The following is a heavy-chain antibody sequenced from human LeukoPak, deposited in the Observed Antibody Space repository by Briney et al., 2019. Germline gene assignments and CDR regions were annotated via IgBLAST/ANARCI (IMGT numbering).Heavy chain of an antibody. V-gene: IGHV1-69*04. CDR3: ARGAYYYDSSAAYYFDY. D-gene: IGHD3-22*01. CDR1: GGTFSSYA. Sequence: VASVKVSCKASGGTFSSYAISWVRQAPGQGLEWMGRIIPILGIANYAQKFQGRVTITADKSTSTAYMELSSLRSEDTAVYYCARGAYYYDSSAAYYFDYWGQGTLVTVSS. J-gene: IGHJ4*02. CDR2: IIPILGIA.